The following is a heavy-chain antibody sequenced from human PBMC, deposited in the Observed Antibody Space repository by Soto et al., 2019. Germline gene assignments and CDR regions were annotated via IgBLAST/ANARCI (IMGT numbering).Heavy chain of an antibody. J-gene: IGHJ6*01. CDR2: IWYDGSSK. CDR1: GFSFSTYG. D-gene: IGHD1-26*01. Sequence: QVQLVESGGGMVQHGGSLTLSCAASGFSFSTYGMHWVRQAPGKGLEWVAVIWYDGSSKFYLESVKGRFTISRDNSKNTLYLQMNSLRAEDTALYYCARDRAGAVGDSGDYYYDMDVWGQGTTVIVSS. V-gene: IGHV3-33*01. CDR3: ARDRAGAVGDSGDYYYDMDV.